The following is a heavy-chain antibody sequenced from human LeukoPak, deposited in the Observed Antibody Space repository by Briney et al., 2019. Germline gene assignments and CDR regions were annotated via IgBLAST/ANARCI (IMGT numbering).Heavy chain of an antibody. CDR1: GFYFRGLF. D-gene: IGHD2-15*01. CDR3: AKGSLAVPATPLDF. V-gene: IGHV3-11*01. Sequence: NPGGSLRLSCTASGFYFRGLFMSLIPQAPGKGLGVISYISSRSTTIYYADSVKGRFTISRDNAKNSLYLQINSLRVEDTAVFYCAKGSLAVPATPLDFWGQGTLVTVSS. CDR2: ISSRSTTI. J-gene: IGHJ4*02.